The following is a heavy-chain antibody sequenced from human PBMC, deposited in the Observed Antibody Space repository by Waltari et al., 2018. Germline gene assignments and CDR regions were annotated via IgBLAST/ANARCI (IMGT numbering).Heavy chain of an antibody. CDR3: ARASRRGYYYDSSGYFQEHYFDY. Sequence: QVHLVQSGAEVKKPGASVKVSCKASGYTFTNHAIHWVRQAPGHRLEWMGWINVDNGNTIYSQEFNGRVTITRDTSATTVNMELSSLRSDDMAVYYCARASRRGYYYDSSGYFQEHYFDYWGQGALVTVSS. CDR2: INVDNGNT. J-gene: IGHJ4*02. D-gene: IGHD3-22*01. V-gene: IGHV1-3*03. CDR1: GYTFTNHA.